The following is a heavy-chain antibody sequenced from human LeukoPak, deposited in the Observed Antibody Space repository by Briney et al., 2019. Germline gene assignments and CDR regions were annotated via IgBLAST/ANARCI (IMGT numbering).Heavy chain of an antibody. Sequence: GGSLRLSCAASGFIFNNYWMTWVRQTPGKGLEVVANLNRDASVKNYIDSVRGRFTISRDNADYSLDLQMYSLRAEDTAVYYYARDPGFSSFDYWGQGALVIVSS. J-gene: IGHJ4*02. CDR1: GFIFNNYW. V-gene: IGHV3-7*01. CDR2: LNRDASVK. CDR3: ARDPGFSSFDY. D-gene: IGHD6-13*01.